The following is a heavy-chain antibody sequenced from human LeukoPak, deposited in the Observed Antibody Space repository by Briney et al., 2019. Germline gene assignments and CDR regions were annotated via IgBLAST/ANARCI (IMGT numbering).Heavy chain of an antibody. D-gene: IGHD7-27*01. CDR1: GFPFSSYG. Sequence: PGGSLRLSCAASGFPFSSYGMHWVRQAPGKGLEWVAVISYDGNNKYYAGSVKGRFTISRDNSKNTLYLQMNSLRAEDTAVYYCAKEALGIEDSFCYYGMDVWGQGTTVTVSS. CDR2: ISYDGNNK. V-gene: IGHV3-30*18. J-gene: IGHJ6*02. CDR3: AKEALGIEDSFCYYGMDV.